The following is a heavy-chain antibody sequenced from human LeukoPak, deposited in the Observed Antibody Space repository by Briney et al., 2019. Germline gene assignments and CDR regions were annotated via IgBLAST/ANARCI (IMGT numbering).Heavy chain of an antibody. Sequence: GGYLRRSCAASGFTFSTYNMNWVRQAPGKGLEWVSSISSSSNYIYYADSVKGRFTIYRDNAKNSLYLQMNSVRAEDTDVYYCARDVGASAPDAFDIWGQGTMVTVSS. J-gene: IGHJ3*02. D-gene: IGHD1-26*01. CDR2: ISSSSNYI. CDR3: ARDVGASAPDAFDI. CDR1: GFTFSTYN. V-gene: IGHV3-21*01.